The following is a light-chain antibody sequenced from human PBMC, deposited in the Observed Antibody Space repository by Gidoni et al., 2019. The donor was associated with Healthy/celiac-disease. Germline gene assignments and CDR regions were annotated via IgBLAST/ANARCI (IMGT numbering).Light chain of an antibody. CDR2: EGS. Sequence: QSSLPQPASVSGSPGQSITISCTGTSSDVGSYNLVSWYQQHPGKAPKRMIYEGSKRPSGVSNRFSGSKSGNTASLTIAGLQAEDEADYYCCSYAGSSTLVCGGGTKLTVL. CDR1: SSDVGSYNL. CDR3: CSYAGSSTLV. V-gene: IGLV2-23*01. J-gene: IGLJ2*01.